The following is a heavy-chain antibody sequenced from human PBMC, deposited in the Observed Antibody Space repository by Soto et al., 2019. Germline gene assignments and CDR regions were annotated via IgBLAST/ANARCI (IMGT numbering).Heavy chain of an antibody. CDR3: AHRRKDTSNWFGGNFDY. D-gene: IGHD6-13*01. Sequence: QITLKESGPTLVKPTQTLTLTCTFSGFSLTTNGVGVGWIRQPPGKALEWLALIYWDDDKRYSPSLASRLTITKDNSRNQVVLTMPNMDPVDTATYYCAHRRKDTSNWFGGNFDYWGQGTLVTVSS. V-gene: IGHV2-5*02. CDR1: GFSLTTNGVG. CDR2: IYWDDDK. J-gene: IGHJ4*02.